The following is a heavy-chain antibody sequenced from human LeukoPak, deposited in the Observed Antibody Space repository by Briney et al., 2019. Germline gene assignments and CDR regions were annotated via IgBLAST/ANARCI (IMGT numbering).Heavy chain of an antibody. CDR3: ARDNYGKNYFDY. V-gene: IGHV3-53*01. CDR1: GFTVSRNY. D-gene: IGHD3-10*01. Sequence: GGSLRLSCAASGFTVSRNYMSWVRQAPGKGLEWVSVIYTGGDTYYADSVKGRFTISRDISQNTLYLQMSSLRAEDTAVYYCARDNYGKNYFDYWGQGTLVTVSS. J-gene: IGHJ4*02. CDR2: IYTGGDT.